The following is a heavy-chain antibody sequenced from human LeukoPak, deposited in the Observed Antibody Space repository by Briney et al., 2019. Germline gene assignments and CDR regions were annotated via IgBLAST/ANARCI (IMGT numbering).Heavy chain of an antibody. Sequence: GGSLRLSCAASGFTFSSYAMSWVRQAPGKGLEWVSGILGSGGSTFFADSLKGRFTVSRDNSKNTLYLHMNSLGADDTAAYYCAKDRVQGSWYFDLWGRGTLVTVSS. D-gene: IGHD3-10*01. CDR2: ILGSGGST. CDR3: AKDRVQGSWYFDL. CDR1: GFTFSSYA. J-gene: IGHJ2*01. V-gene: IGHV3-23*01.